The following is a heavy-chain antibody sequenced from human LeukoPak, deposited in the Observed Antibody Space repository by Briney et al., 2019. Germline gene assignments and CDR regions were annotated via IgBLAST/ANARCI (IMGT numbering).Heavy chain of an antibody. Sequence: GRSLSLSWAASGSSVRKDTMRWVCDSPAGGLEYVSAVCSNGGGTYNTTSVRGRSTISRDNSKNTPYLHMGSLTAEAMAVYSWASPDCSSTSCYTTDYWGQGTLVTAS. J-gene: IGHJ4*02. CDR2: VCSNGGGT. CDR3: ASPDCSSTSCYTTDY. CDR1: GSSVRKDT. D-gene: IGHD2-2*02. V-gene: IGHV3-64*01.